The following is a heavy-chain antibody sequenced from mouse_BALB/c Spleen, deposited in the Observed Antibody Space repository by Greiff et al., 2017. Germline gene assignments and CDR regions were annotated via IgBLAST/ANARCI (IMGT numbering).Heavy chain of an antibody. D-gene: IGHD2-1*01. CDR1: GFTIKDYY. V-gene: IGHV14-1*02. J-gene: IGHJ1*01. CDR2: IDPENGNT. Sequence: VQLKQSGAELVRPGALVKLSCKASGFTIKDYYMHWVKQRPEQGLEWIGWIDPENGNTIYDPKFQGKASITADTSSNTAYLQLSSLTSEDTAVYYCARCDGTDWYFDDWGEGTTVTVSS. CDR3: ARCDGTDWYFDD.